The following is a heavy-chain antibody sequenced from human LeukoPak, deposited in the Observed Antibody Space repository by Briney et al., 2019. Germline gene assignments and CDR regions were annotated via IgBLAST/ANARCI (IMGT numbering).Heavy chain of an antibody. Sequence: KAGGSLRLSCAASRFTFNNFAMAGVRQAPGKGLEWVSAIDGNGISTYYADSVKGRFSISRVNSKNALYLQMNSLRAEDTAVYYCAKAREWFGESNSWFDPWGQGTLVTVSS. CDR2: IDGNGIST. CDR3: AKAREWFGESNSWFDP. CDR1: RFTFNNFA. J-gene: IGHJ5*02. D-gene: IGHD3-10*01. V-gene: IGHV3-23*01.